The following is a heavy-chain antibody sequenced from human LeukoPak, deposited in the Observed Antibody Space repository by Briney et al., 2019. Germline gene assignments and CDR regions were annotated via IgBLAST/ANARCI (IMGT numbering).Heavy chain of an antibody. Sequence: KASQTLSLTCAISGDSVSSNNAAWNCIRQSPSRGLECLGRTYYRSKWYNNYAVSVKSRIIINPDTSKNQFSLQLNSVTPEDTAVYYCAGAYYDSRGYFNFDYWGQGTLVTVSS. CDR1: GDSVSSNNAA. D-gene: IGHD3-22*01. V-gene: IGHV6-1*01. J-gene: IGHJ4*02. CDR3: AGAYYDSRGYFNFDY. CDR2: TYYRSKWYN.